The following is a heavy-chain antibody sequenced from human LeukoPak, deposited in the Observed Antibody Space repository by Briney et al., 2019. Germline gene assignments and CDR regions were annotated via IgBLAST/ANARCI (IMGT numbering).Heavy chain of an antibody. V-gene: IGHV4-4*07. J-gene: IGHJ3*02. CDR2: IHTSGST. D-gene: IGHD2-21*02. CDR3: ARAPGVTDDAFDI. Sequence: SETLSLTCTVSGGFFSSYYWSWLRQPAGKGLEWLGRIHTSGSTNYNPSLKSRVTMSVDTSKNQFALKLSSGTAADTAVFYCARAPGVTDDAFDIWGQGTMVTVSS. CDR1: GGFFSSYY.